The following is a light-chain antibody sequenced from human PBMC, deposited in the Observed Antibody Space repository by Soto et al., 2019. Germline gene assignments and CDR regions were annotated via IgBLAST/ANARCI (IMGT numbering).Light chain of an antibody. CDR2: WAS. CDR3: QQYHDTPRT. Sequence: DIVMTQSPDSLAVSLGERATINCKSSQSILYNSNNKNYLAWYQQKAGQPPKLLIYWASTRESGVPDRFSGSGSGTDFTLTISSLQVEDVAVYYCQQYHDTPRTFGQGTKVEIK. J-gene: IGKJ1*01. V-gene: IGKV4-1*01. CDR1: QSILYNSNNKNY.